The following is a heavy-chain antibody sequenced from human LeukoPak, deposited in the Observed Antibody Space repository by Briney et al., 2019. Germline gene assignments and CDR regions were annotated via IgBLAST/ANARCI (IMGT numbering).Heavy chain of an antibody. V-gene: IGHV4-59*01. D-gene: IGHD3-9*01. CDR3: ARDARYFDWLLPPPDAFDI. CDR1: GGYLSSYY. CDR2: IYYSGST. J-gene: IGHJ3*02. Sequence: PSETLSLTCTVSGGYLSSYYWSWIRQPPGKGLEWIGYIYYSGSTNYNPSLKSRVTISVDTSNNQFSLKLSSVTAADTAVYYCARDARYFDWLLPPPDAFDIWGQGTMVTVSS.